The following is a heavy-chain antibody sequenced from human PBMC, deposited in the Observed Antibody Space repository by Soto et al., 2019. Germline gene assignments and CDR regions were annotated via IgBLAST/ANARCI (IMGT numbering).Heavy chain of an antibody. CDR3: ARHPMITFGGVIGYYDY. V-gene: IGHV4-59*08. CDR2: IYYSGST. J-gene: IGHJ4*02. Sequence: SETLSLTCTVSGGSISSYYWSWIRQPPGKGLEWIGYIYYSGSTNYNPSLKSRVTISVDTSKNQFSLKLSSVTAADTAVYYCARHPMITFGGVIGYYDYWGQGTLVTVSS. D-gene: IGHD3-16*02. CDR1: GGSISSYY.